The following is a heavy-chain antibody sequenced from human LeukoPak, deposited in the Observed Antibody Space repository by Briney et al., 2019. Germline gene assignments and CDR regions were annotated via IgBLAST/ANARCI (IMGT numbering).Heavy chain of an antibody. Sequence: MPSETLSLTCTVSGGPISSYYWGWIRQPPGKGLEWIGSIYYSGSTYYNPSLKSRVTISVDTSKNQFSLKLSSVTAADTAVYYCAREADCSGGSCYSEEFDYWGQGTLVTVSS. D-gene: IGHD2-15*01. CDR2: IYYSGST. J-gene: IGHJ4*02. CDR1: GGPISSYY. CDR3: AREADCSGGSCYSEEFDY. V-gene: IGHV4-39*07.